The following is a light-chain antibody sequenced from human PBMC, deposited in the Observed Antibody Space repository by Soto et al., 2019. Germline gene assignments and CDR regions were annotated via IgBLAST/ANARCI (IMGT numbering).Light chain of an antibody. CDR1: QSVSSTY. Sequence: EIVLTQSPGTLSLSPGERATLSCRASQSVSSTYIAWYQQKPGQAPRVLIYGASSRATGIPDRFSGSGSGTDFTLTIRRLEPEDFAVYFCQQYGRSPPFTFGQGTKVEIK. CDR3: QQYGRSPPFT. J-gene: IGKJ2*01. V-gene: IGKV3-20*01. CDR2: GAS.